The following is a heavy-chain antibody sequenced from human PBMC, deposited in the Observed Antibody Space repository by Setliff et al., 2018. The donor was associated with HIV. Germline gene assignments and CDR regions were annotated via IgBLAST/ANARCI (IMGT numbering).Heavy chain of an antibody. V-gene: IGHV4-39*01. CDR1: GGSISNGYYY. J-gene: IGHJ3*02. CDR3: ARWVTTPTKGAFDI. D-gene: IGHD3-22*01. CDR2: IFYTRSA. Sequence: SETLSLTCTVSGGSISNGYYYWVWIRQPPGKGLEWIGGIFYTRSAHYNPSLKSRVTISVDTSRNQFSMKLSSVTAADTTMYYCARWVTTPTKGAFDIWGQGTVVTVSS.